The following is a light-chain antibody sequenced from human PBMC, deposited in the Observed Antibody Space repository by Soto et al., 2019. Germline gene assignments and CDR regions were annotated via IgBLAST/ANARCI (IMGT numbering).Light chain of an antibody. CDR1: QNINNY. Sequence: DIKMTESPSCLSASLGDRGTITCQASQNINNYLNWYQQKPGRAPKLLIYDASNLEAGVPSRFRGSGSGTDFTFTISRLQPEDIATYYCQQYEHLPTFGQGTRLEI. CDR2: DAS. V-gene: IGKV1-33*01. J-gene: IGKJ5*01. CDR3: QQYEHLPT.